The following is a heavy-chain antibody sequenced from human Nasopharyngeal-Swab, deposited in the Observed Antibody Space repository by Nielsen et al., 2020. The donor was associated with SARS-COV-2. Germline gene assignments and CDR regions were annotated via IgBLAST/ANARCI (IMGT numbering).Heavy chain of an antibody. CDR1: VGTFSKYA. V-gene: IGHV1-69*10. CDR3: ATWGIGYGENAHATFDS. J-gene: IGHJ4*02. Sequence: SVKVSCKVSVGTFSKYAISWVRPAPGQGLEWMGGIIVNLGMTKYAQKFKDSVIINADESTGTAYMELSSLRSEDTAVYYCATWGIGYGENAHATFDSWGQGTQVTVSS. CDR2: IIVNLGMT. D-gene: IGHD4-17*01.